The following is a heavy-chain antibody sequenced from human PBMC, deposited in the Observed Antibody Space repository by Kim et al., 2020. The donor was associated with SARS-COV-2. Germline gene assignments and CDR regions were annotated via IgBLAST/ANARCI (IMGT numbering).Heavy chain of an antibody. V-gene: IGHV4-4*07. Sequence: SETLSLTCTVSGGSISSYYWSWIRQPAGKGLEWIGRIYTSGSTNYNPSLKSRVTMSVDTSKNHFSLKLSSVTAADTAVYYCAREIAAAGMVWFDPWGQGTLVTVSS. CDR3: AREIAAAGMVWFDP. CDR2: IYTSGST. D-gene: IGHD6-13*01. J-gene: IGHJ5*02. CDR1: GGSISSYY.